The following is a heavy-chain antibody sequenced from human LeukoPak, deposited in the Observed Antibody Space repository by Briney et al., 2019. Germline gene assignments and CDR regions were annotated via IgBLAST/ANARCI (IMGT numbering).Heavy chain of an antibody. D-gene: IGHD6-19*01. Sequence: GGSLRFSCAASGFTFNNYGMSWVRQAPGKGLEWVSTVSANGDGTYYADSVKGRFTISRDNSKNTVYLQMNSLRADDTAVYYCARDEEQLNIWGQGTMVTVSS. CDR1: GFTFNNYG. CDR3: ARDEEQLNI. CDR2: VSANGDGT. V-gene: IGHV3-23*01. J-gene: IGHJ3*02.